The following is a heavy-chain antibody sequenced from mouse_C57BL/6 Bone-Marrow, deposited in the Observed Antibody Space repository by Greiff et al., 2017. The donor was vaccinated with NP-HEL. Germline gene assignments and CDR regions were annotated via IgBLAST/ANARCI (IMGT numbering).Heavy chain of an antibody. CDR1: GYTFTSYW. CDR2: INPSSGYT. D-gene: IGHD3-2*02. Sequence: QVQLQQSGAELAKPGASVKLSCKASGYTFTSYWMHWVKQRPGQGLEWIGYINPSSGYTKYNQKFKDKATLTADKSSSTAYMQLSSLTYEDSAVYYCARLCLDSSGLFDYWGQGTTLTVSS. J-gene: IGHJ2*01. V-gene: IGHV1-7*01. CDR3: ARLCLDSSGLFDY.